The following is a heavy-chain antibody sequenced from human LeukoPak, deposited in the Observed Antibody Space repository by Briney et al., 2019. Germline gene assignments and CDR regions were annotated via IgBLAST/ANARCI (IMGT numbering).Heavy chain of an antibody. D-gene: IGHD1-26*01. CDR3: ARGEVGRDWFDP. CDR1: GYTFTIYD. Sequence: AASVKVSCKASGYTFTIYDINWVRQATGQGLEWMGWMNPNSGNTGYAQKFQGRVTITRNTSISTAYMELSSLRSEDTTVYYCARGEVGRDWFDPWGQGTLVTVSS. J-gene: IGHJ5*02. CDR2: MNPNSGNT. V-gene: IGHV1-8*03.